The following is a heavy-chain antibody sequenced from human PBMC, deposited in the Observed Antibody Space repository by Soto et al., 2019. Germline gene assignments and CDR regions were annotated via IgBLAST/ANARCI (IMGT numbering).Heavy chain of an antibody. Sequence: TSETLSLTCTDSGGSISSGGYSWTWIRQSPGKGLEWIGYTYQSGSAYYNPSLKSRVTISVDRSKNQFSLNLTSVTAADTAVYYCARDYYGMDVWGQGTTVTVSS. J-gene: IGHJ6*02. CDR3: ARDYYGMDV. V-gene: IGHV4-30-2*06. CDR2: TYQSGSA. CDR1: GGSISSGGYS.